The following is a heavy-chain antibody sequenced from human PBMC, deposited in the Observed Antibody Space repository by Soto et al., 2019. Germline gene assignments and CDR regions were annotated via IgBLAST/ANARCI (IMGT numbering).Heavy chain of an antibody. CDR3: ARGVRAPLYYYMDV. Sequence: QVQLVQSGAEVKKPGSSVKVSCKASGGTFSSYTISWVRQAPGQGLEWMGRIIPILGIANYAQKFQGRVMITADKSTSTAYMELSSLRSEDTAVYYCARGVRAPLYYYMDVWGKGTTVTVSS. CDR1: GGTFSSYT. V-gene: IGHV1-69*02. J-gene: IGHJ6*03. D-gene: IGHD3-10*01. CDR2: IIPILGIA.